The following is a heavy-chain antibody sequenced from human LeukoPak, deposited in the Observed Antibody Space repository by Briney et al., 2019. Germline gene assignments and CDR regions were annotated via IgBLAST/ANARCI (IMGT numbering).Heavy chain of an antibody. D-gene: IGHD6-13*01. CDR1: GGSISSNNW. Sequence: ASETLSLTCTVSGGSISSNNWWSWARQPPGKGLEWIGEIFHSGSTNYNPSLKSRVTILVDKSKNQFSLKLNSVTAADTAVYYCARAEPRGSVWYPYWGQGTLVTVSS. CDR3: ARAEPRGSVWYPY. CDR2: IFHSGST. V-gene: IGHV4-4*02. J-gene: IGHJ4*02.